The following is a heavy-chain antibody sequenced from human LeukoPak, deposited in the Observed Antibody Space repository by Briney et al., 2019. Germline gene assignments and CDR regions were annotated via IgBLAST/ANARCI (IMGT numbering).Heavy chain of an antibody. J-gene: IGHJ4*02. Sequence: SETLSLTCAVYGGSFSGYYWSWIRRSPGKGLEWLGEMKHSGSSNHNPSLKSRVTISVDTSKNQFSLKLRSVTAADTAVYYCARAPSGLVEPPTRGDYFDYWGQGTLVTISS. D-gene: IGHD2-2*01. V-gene: IGHV4-34*01. CDR3: ARAPSGLVEPPTRGDYFDY. CDR2: MKHSGSS. CDR1: GGSFSGYY.